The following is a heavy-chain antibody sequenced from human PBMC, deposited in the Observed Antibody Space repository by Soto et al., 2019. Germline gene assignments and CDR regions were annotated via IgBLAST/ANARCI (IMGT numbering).Heavy chain of an antibody. CDR3: ARASGSTSFYNYFDY. Sequence: ASETLSLTCTVSGGSISSGDYYWSWIRQPPGKGLEWIGYIYYSGCTYYNPSLKSRVTISVDTSKNQFSLKLSSVTAADTAVYYCARASGSTSFYNYFDYWGQGTLVTVSS. D-gene: IGHD2-2*01. J-gene: IGHJ4*02. CDR1: GGSISSGDYY. CDR2: IYYSGCT. V-gene: IGHV4-30-4*01.